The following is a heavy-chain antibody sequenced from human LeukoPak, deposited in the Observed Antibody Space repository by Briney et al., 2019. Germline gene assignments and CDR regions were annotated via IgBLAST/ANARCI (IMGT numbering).Heavy chain of an antibody. Sequence: PGGSLRLSCAASGFTFSSYAMSWVRQAPGKGLEWVSAISGSGGSIGYADSVKGRFTISRDNAKNSLYLQMNSLRAEDTAVYYCARDLETAYHYFDYWGQGTLVTVSS. CDR2: ISGSGGSI. CDR3: ARDLETAYHYFDY. CDR1: GFTFSSYA. D-gene: IGHD1-1*01. J-gene: IGHJ4*02. V-gene: IGHV3-23*01.